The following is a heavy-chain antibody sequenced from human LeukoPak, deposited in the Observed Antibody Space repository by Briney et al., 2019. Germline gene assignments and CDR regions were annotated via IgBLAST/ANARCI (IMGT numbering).Heavy chain of an antibody. J-gene: IGHJ4*02. CDR1: GFTFTGYR. V-gene: IGHV3-74*01. CDR3: ARGHHYDDNSAYYY. CDR2: INSDGSTT. Sequence: GGSLRLSCAAYGFTFTGYRTHGGRQAPGKGLVWVSRINSDGSTTSYAASVKGRFTISRDTAKNTLYLQMNSLRAEDTAVYYCARGHHYDDNSAYYYWGQGTLVTVSS. D-gene: IGHD3-22*01.